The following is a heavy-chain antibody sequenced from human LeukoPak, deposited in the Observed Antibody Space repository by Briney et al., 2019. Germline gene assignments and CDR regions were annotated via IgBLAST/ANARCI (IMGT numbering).Heavy chain of an antibody. CDR3: AATYYDILTGSNWFDP. CDR2: FDPEDGGT. CDR1: GYTLTELS. D-gene: IGHD3-9*01. J-gene: IGHJ5*02. V-gene: IGHV1-24*01. Sequence: GASVKVSCKVSGYTLTELSMHWVRRAPGKGLEWMGGFDPEDGGTIYAQKFQGRVTMTEDTSTDTAYMELSSLRSEDTAVYYCAATYYDILTGSNWFDPWGQGTLVTVSS.